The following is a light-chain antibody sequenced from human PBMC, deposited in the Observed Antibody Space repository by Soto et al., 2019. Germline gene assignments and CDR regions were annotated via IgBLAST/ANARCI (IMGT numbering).Light chain of an antibody. V-gene: IGKV3-20*01. Sequence: EIVLTQSPGTLSVSPGERATLSCRASQSLRSSSLAWYQRRLGQAPRLLIYGASRRATGIPDRFSGSGSGTDFTLTISRLEPEDFAVYYCQQYGSSPLTFGGGTKVEIK. CDR3: QQYGSSPLT. CDR1: QSLRSSS. CDR2: GAS. J-gene: IGKJ4*01.